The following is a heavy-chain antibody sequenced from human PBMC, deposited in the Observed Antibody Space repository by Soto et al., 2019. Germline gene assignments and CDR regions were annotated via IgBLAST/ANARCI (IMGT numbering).Heavy chain of an antibody. V-gene: IGHV3-9*01. J-gene: IGHJ2*01. CDR3: AKDISTVTTYLASDWYFDL. CDR1: GFTFDDYA. CDR2: ISWNSGSI. Sequence: EVQLVESGGGLVQPGRSLRLSCAASGFTFDDYAMHWVRQAPGKGLEWVSGISWNSGSIGYADSVKGRFTISRDNAKNSLYLQMNSLRAEDTALYYCAKDISTVTTYLASDWYFDLWGRGTLVTVSS. D-gene: IGHD4-17*01.